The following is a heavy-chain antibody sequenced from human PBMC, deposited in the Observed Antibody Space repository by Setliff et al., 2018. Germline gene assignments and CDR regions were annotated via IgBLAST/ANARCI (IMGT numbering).Heavy chain of an antibody. V-gene: IGHV3-53*01. J-gene: IGHJ3*02. CDR1: GVTVSTNY. CDR3: AKDSRYCSGGSCSEPDAFDI. D-gene: IGHD2-15*01. CDR2: AYSGGST. Sequence: GGSLRLSCAASGVTVSTNYMTWVRQTPGKGLECVSVAYSGGSTYYADSVKGRFTISRDNSKNTVYLQMTSLRVEDTAVYYCAKDSRYCSGGSCSEPDAFDIWGQGTMVTVSS.